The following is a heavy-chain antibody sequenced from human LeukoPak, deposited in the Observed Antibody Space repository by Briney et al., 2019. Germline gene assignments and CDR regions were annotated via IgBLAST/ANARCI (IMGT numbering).Heavy chain of an antibody. V-gene: IGHV4-59*01. D-gene: IGHD3-16*01. Sequence: SETLSLTCTVSGDSINIYYWSWVRQPPGKGLEWIGYTSNAGNTNYNPSLKSRVTMSVDTSKNQFSLKLSSVTAADTAVYYCARGPLGDGYTYFDYRGQGTLVTVSS. J-gene: IGHJ4*02. CDR3: ARGPLGDGYTYFDY. CDR2: TSNAGNT. CDR1: GDSINIYY.